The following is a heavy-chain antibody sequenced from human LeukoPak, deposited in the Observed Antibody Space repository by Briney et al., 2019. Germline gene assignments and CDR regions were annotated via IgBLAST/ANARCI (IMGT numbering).Heavy chain of an antibody. CDR1: GFTFSTYG. V-gene: IGHV3-23*01. CDR3: ATLRKSLWIPEFDF. J-gene: IGHJ4*02. Sequence: GGSLRLSCAASGFTFSTYGMSWVRQAPGKGLEWVSAISGGGGSTYYADSVKGRFTISGDNSKNTLYMQMNSLRAEDTAVYYCATLRKSLWIPEFDFWGQGTLVTVSS. D-gene: IGHD1-1*01. CDR2: ISGGGGST.